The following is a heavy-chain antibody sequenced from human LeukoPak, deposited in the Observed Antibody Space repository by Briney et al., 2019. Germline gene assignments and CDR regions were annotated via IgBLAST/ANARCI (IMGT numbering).Heavy chain of an antibody. D-gene: IGHD7-27*01. CDR3: ARLTGPSYYFDY. CDR1: GFTFSSYS. CDR2: ISSSSSYI. V-gene: IGHV3-21*01. J-gene: IGHJ4*02. Sequence: GGSLRLSCAASGFTFSSYSMNWVRQAPGKGLEWVSSISSSSSYIYYADSVKGRFTISRDNAKNSLYLQMNSLRAEDTAVYYCARLTGPSYYFDYWGQGTLVTVSS.